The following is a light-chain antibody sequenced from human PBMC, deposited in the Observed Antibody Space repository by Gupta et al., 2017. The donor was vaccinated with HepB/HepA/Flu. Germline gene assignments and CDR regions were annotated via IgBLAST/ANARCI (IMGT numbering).Light chain of an antibody. Sequence: QSVLTQPPSASGTPGQRVTISCYGSSSNIGSNTVYWYQLLPGTAPKLLIYRNNRRPSGFPDRFSGSKSGTSSSLDISGLLSEDGADCHCASWYDSLSGWVFGGVTKLTVL. J-gene: IGLJ3*02. CDR1: SSNIGSNT. CDR2: RNN. V-gene: IGLV1-47*01. CDR3: ASWYDSLSGWV.